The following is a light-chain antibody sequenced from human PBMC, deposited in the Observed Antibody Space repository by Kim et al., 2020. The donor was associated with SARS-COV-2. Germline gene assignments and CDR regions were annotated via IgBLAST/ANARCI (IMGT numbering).Light chain of an antibody. Sequence: ASVGDRVTIACRASQSISNSVTWYQQKPGKAPKLLIYAASSLQSGVPSRFSGSGSGTDFTLTISSLQPEDFASYYCQQIYRTPHTFGQGTKVDIK. CDR3: QQIYRTPHT. CDR2: AAS. CDR1: QSISNS. J-gene: IGKJ1*01. V-gene: IGKV1-39*01.